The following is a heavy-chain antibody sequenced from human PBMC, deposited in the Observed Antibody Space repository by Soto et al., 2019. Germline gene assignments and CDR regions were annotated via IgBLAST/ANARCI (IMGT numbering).Heavy chain of an antibody. CDR2: ISVSGGST. J-gene: IGHJ4*02. Sequence: PGGSLRLSCAASGFTFSSYVMSWVRQAPGKGLEWVSAISVSGGSTYYADSVKGRFTISRDNSKNTLYLQMNSLRAEDTAVYYCAKGGRGSGILWAFDYWGQGTLVTVSS. CDR1: GFTFSSYV. D-gene: IGHD3-16*01. CDR3: AKGGRGSGILWAFDY. V-gene: IGHV3-23*01.